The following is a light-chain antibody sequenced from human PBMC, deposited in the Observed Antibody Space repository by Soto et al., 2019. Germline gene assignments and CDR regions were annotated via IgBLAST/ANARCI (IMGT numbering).Light chain of an antibody. CDR3: QYYQQWPLT. V-gene: IGKV3-15*01. Sequence: ETVMTQSPATLSVSPGERATLSCRAGQSVNSYLAWYQQKPGQAPMLLLRGESSSATGIPARFSGSGSGTEFTLTISSLQSEDFVVYYCQYYQQWPLTFGGGTKVEI. CDR2: GES. J-gene: IGKJ4*01. CDR1: QSVNSY.